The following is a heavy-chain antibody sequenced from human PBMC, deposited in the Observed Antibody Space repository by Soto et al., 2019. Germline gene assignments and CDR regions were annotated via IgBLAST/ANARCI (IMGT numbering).Heavy chain of an antibody. J-gene: IGHJ6*03. CDR2: INSDGSST. CDR1: GFTFSSYW. Sequence: EVQLVESGGGLVQPGGSLRLSCAASGFTFSSYWMHWVRQAPGKGLVWVSRINSDGSSTSYADSVKGRFTISRDNAKNTLYLQMNSLRAEDTAGYYCARDGTIAAAGTYYDNMDVWGKGTTVTVSS. V-gene: IGHV3-74*01. CDR3: ARDGTIAAAGTYYDNMDV. D-gene: IGHD6-13*01.